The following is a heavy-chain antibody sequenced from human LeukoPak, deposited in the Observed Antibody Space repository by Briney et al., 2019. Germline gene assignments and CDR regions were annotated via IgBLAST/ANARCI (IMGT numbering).Heavy chain of an antibody. CDR1: GFTFSSYG. CDR3: AKDNDIVVVVAATLSY. J-gene: IGHJ4*02. CDR2: ISGSGGST. Sequence: GGSLRLSCAASGFTFSSYGMSWVRQAPGKGLEWVSAISGSGGSTYYADSVKGRFTISRDNSKNTLYLQMNSLRAEDTAVYYCAKDNDIVVVVAATLSYWGQGTLVTVSS. D-gene: IGHD2-15*01. V-gene: IGHV3-23*01.